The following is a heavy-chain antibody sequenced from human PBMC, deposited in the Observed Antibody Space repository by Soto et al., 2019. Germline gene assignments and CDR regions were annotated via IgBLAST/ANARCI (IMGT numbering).Heavy chain of an antibody. J-gene: IGHJ4*02. CDR2: IYHSGST. V-gene: IGHV4-30-2*01. CDR1: GGSISSGGYS. CDR3: AGGGFGVARDY. D-gene: IGHD3-3*01. Sequence: QLQLQESGSGLVKPSQTLSLTCAVSGGSISSGGYSWSWIRQPPGKGLEWIGYIYHSGSTYFNPSLNSRVTISVDRPKNQFSLKLSSVTAADTAVYCWAGGGFGVARDYWGQGTLVTVSS.